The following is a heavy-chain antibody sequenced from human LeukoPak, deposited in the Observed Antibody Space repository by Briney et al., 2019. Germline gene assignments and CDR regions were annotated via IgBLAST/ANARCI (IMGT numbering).Heavy chain of an antibody. Sequence: SVDVSGKASEYIFTGYYIQGWREAPGQGVEWMSWSNPNNGGTNYAQKIQGSISMTQDTSSSTVYMDLSSLTCDDTDVYFCARASGSGDYSAFDMWGQGTMVTVSS. D-gene: IGHD4-17*01. CDR3: ARASGSGDYSAFDM. CDR1: EYIFTGYY. CDR2: SNPNNGGT. V-gene: IGHV1-2*02. J-gene: IGHJ3*02.